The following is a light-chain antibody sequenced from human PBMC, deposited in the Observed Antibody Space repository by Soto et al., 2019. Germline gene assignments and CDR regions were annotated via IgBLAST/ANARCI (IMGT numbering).Light chain of an antibody. Sequence: QSVLTQPPSASGSPGQSVTITCTGTSSDVGAYNHVSWYQQHPGNAPKLIMYEVSRRPSGVPDRFSGSKSGNTASLTVSGLQAEDEADYYCSSYSGSGNSWVFGGGTKLTVL. CDR1: SSDVGAYNH. J-gene: IGLJ3*02. CDR2: EVS. CDR3: SSYSGSGNSWV. V-gene: IGLV2-8*01.